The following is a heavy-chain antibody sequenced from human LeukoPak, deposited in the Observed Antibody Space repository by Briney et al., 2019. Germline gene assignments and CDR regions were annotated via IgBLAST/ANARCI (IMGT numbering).Heavy chain of an antibody. CDR1: GDSISDINHY. Sequence: SDTLSLTCTVSGDSISDINHYWGWIRKPRGEEVERIGNIYYTGRTFYNPSLKSRVTISRDTSKNQFSLKLSSLTTADTAVYYCARHGPTDLWSGYQFDSWGQGTLITVSS. V-gene: IGHV4-39*01. CDR2: IYYTGRT. J-gene: IGHJ4*02. CDR3: ARHGPTDLWSGYQFDS. D-gene: IGHD3-3*01.